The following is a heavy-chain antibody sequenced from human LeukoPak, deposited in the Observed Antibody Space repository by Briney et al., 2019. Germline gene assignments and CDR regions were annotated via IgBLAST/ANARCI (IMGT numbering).Heavy chain of an antibody. Sequence: GGSLRLSCSTYRFTFSSYSMNWVRQAPGKGLEWVSSIGPSGGSIFYADSVKGRFSISRDNAKNSLYLQMNSLRADDTAVYYCARLAGSHYPWYLDLWGRGTLVTVSS. V-gene: IGHV3-21*04. J-gene: IGHJ2*01. D-gene: IGHD6-19*01. CDR2: IGPSGGSI. CDR3: ARLAGSHYPWYLDL. CDR1: RFTFSSYS.